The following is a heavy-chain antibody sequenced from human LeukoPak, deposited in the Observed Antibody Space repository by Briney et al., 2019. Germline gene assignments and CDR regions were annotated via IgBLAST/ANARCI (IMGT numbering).Heavy chain of an antibody. Sequence: PVKVSCKASGGTFSSYTISWVRQAPGQGLEWMGRIIPILGIANYAQKFQGRVTITADKSTSTAYMELSSLRSEDTAVYYRARESVPAAIFTAYWFDPWGQGTLVNVSS. CDR2: IIPILGIA. CDR1: GGTFSSYT. CDR3: ARESVPAAIFTAYWFDP. D-gene: IGHD2-2*01. V-gene: IGHV1-69*04. J-gene: IGHJ5*02.